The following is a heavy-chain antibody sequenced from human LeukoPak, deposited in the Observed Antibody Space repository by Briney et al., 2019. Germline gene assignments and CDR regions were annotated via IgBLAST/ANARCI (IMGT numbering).Heavy chain of an antibody. Sequence: GGSLRLSCAASGFTFSSYAMHWVRQAPGKGLEWVAVISYDGSNKYYADSVKGRFTISRDNSKNTLYLQMNSLRAEDTAVYYCARPSGRIAAAGTDWGQGTLVTVSS. J-gene: IGHJ4*02. D-gene: IGHD6-13*01. CDR1: GFTFSSYA. CDR3: ARPSGRIAAAGTD. CDR2: ISYDGSNK. V-gene: IGHV3-30-3*01.